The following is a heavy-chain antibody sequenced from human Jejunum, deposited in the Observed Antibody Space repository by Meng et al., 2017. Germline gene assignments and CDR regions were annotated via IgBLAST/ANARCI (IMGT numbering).Heavy chain of an antibody. CDR3: ARVDSSASFDY. CDR2: IYHRGNI. D-gene: IGHD6-6*01. Sequence: QVQLQESGSGLVKPSGTLSLTCAVSGASISCSNWWSWVRQSPGKGLEWIGEIYHRGNINYNPSLKSRVTISVDKSKNQFSLKLNSVTAADTAVYYCARVDSSASFDYWGQGTLVTVSS. CDR1: GASISCSNW. J-gene: IGHJ4*02. V-gene: IGHV4-4*02.